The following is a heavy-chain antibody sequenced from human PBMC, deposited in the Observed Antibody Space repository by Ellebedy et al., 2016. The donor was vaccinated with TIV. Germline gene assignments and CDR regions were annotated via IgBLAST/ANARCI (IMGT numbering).Heavy chain of an antibody. D-gene: IGHD3-22*01. Sequence: GESLKISCKISGYNLANYWIGWVRQMPGKGLEWMGIIYPGDSDTRYSPSVRGQVTISADKSITTAYLHWSSLKASDTAMYYCATYYYDTSGHYYFDYWGQGTLVTVSS. CDR3: ATYYYDTSGHYYFDY. CDR1: GYNLANYW. V-gene: IGHV5-51*01. J-gene: IGHJ4*02. CDR2: IYPGDSDT.